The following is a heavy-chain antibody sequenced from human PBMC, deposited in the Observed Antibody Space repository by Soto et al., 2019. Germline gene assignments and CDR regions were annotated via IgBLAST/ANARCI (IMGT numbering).Heavy chain of an antibody. D-gene: IGHD6-19*01. V-gene: IGHV1-8*01. CDR2: LNPNSGDT. Sequence: ASVKVSCKASGYTFSSYDINWVRQATGQGLEWMGWLNPNSGDTGYAQKFQGRVTLTRNTSINTAYIELSSLTSDDTAVYYCATSGGGWYLYWGQGSLVTVSS. J-gene: IGHJ4*02. CDR1: GYTFSSYD. CDR3: ATSGGGWYLY.